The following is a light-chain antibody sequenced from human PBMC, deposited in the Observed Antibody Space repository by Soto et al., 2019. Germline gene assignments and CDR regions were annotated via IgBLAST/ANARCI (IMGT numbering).Light chain of an antibody. CDR1: QRISTW. J-gene: IGKJ1*01. Sequence: IQITQSPSTLSASVGGGVSITCRASQRISTWLAWYQQKPGKAPYLLISDVSSLERGVPSRFSGSGSGTEFTLTISSMQPDDFATFYCQQYNGYSRTFGQGTKVDIK. CDR3: QQYNGYSRT. CDR2: DVS. V-gene: IGKV1-5*01.